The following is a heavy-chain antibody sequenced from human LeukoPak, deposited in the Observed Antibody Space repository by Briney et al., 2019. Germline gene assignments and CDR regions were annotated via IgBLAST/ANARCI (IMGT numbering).Heavy chain of an antibody. J-gene: IGHJ4*02. Sequence: VASVKVSYKASGGTFSSYAISWVRQAPGQGLEWMGRIIPILGIANYAQKFQGRVTITADKSTSTAYMELSSLRSEDTAVYYCARDGYNYSCFDYWGQGTLVTVSS. V-gene: IGHV1-69*04. CDR2: IIPILGIA. CDR1: GGTFSSYA. D-gene: IGHD5-24*01. CDR3: ARDGYNYSCFDY.